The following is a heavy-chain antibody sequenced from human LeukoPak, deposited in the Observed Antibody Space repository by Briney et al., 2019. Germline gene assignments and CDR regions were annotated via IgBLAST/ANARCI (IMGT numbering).Heavy chain of an antibody. CDR1: GGSFSGYY. CDR3: AGRGYYYGSGSYPFDY. Sequence: PSETLSLTCAVYGGSFSGYYWGWIRQPPGKGLEWIGEINHSGSTNYNPSLKSRVTISVDTSKNQFSLKLSSVTAADTAVYYCAGRGYYYGSGSYPFDYWGQGTLVTVSS. V-gene: IGHV4-34*01. J-gene: IGHJ4*02. CDR2: INHSGST. D-gene: IGHD3-10*01.